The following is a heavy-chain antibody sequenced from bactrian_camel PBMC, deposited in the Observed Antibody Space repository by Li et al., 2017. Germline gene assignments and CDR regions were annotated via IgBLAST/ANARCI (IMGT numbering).Heavy chain of an antibody. Sequence: HVQLVESGGGSVQAGGSLRLSCVASGYSSLCMAWYRQAPGKEREGVASIDSDGETTYADSVKGRFTISRDNAKNSVYLQMNSLKLEDTAMYYCAADFGPYCSGSYLARRANFEGQGTQVTVS. CDR2: IDSDGET. D-gene: IGHD2*01. CDR1: GYSSLC. J-gene: IGHJ4*01. V-gene: IGHV3S53*01.